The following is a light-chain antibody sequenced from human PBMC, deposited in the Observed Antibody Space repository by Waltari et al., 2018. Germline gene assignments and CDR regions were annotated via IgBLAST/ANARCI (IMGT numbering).Light chain of an antibody. CDR1: SSNIGNNA. Sequence: QSVLTQPPSVSEAPRQRVTISCSGSSSNIGNNAVNWYLPLPGKAPKLPICSDDLLPSGVSDRFSGSRSGTSASRAISGLQSEDEADYYCAAWDDSLHGHVFGTGTKVTVL. CDR3: AAWDDSLHGHV. CDR2: SDD. V-gene: IGLV1-36*01. J-gene: IGLJ1*01.